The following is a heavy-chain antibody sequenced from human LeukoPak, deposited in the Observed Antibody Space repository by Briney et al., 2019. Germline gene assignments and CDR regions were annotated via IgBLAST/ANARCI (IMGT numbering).Heavy chain of an antibody. J-gene: IGHJ6*03. CDR2: ISYDGSTK. V-gene: IGHV3-30*01. CDR1: GFAFSTYA. Sequence: GRSLRPSCAASGFAFSTYAMHWVRQAPGKGLEWVAVISYDGSTKYYADSVKGRFTISRDNSKNTLYLQMNSLRAEDTAVYYCARSRASTNMDVWGKGITVTVSS. CDR3: ARSRASTNMDV. D-gene: IGHD1-1*01.